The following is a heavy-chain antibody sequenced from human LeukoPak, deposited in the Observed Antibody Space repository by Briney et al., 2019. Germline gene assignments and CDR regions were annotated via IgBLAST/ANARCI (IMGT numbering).Heavy chain of an antibody. D-gene: IGHD3-10*01. Sequence: SETLSLTCTVSGGSISSSSYYWGWIRQPPGKGLEWIGSIYYSGSTYYNPSLKSRVTISVDTSKNQFSLKLSSVTAADTAVYYCARRGSRDRPPGYFDYWGQGTLVTVSS. J-gene: IGHJ4*02. CDR2: IYYSGST. V-gene: IGHV4-39*01. CDR3: ARRGSRDRPPGYFDY. CDR1: GGSISSSSYY.